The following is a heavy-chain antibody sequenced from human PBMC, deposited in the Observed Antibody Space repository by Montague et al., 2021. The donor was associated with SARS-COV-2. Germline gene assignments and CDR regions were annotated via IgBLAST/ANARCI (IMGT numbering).Heavy chain of an antibody. CDR3: AQGIGDSRSFLEF. J-gene: IGHJ4*02. V-gene: IGHV3-43*01. Sequence: SLRLSCAASGFKFDDYTMHWVRQVPGKGLQWVSLISWDGTTTHYAESVEGRFTISRDNSISSLYLQMSSLRNDDTGLYYCAQGIGDSRSFLEFWGRGTLLTVSS. CDR1: GFKFDDYT. CDR2: ISWDGTTT. D-gene: IGHD6-13*01.